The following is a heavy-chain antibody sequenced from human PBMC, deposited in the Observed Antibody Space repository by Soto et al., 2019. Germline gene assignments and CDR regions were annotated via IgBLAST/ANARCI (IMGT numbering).Heavy chain of an antibody. CDR2: INPNSGGT. Sequence: ASVKVSCKASGYTFTGYYMHWVRQAPGQGLEWMGWINPNSGGTNYAQKFQGRVTMTRDTSISTAYMELSRLRSDDTAVYYCARELVGATRVGSFDYWGQGTLVNVSS. V-gene: IGHV1-2*02. CDR1: GYTFTGYY. J-gene: IGHJ4*02. CDR3: ARELVGATRVGSFDY. D-gene: IGHD1-26*01.